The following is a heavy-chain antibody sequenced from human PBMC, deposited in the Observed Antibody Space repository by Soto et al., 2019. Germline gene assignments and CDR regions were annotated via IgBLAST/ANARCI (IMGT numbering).Heavy chain of an antibody. J-gene: IGHJ4*02. D-gene: IGHD4-17*01. CDR1: GGSISSYY. CDR2: IYYSGSS. V-gene: IGHV4-59*01. Sequence: QVQLQESGPGLVKPSETLSLTCAVSGGSISSYYWSWIRQPPGKGLEWIGYIYYSGSSNYNPSLKSRVTISVDTSKNQFSLKVLSVTAADTAVYYWARQMTTLTTFDYWGQGTLVTVSS. CDR3: ARQMTTLTTFDY.